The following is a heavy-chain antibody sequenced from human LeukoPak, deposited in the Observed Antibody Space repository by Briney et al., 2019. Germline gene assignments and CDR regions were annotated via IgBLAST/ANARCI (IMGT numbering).Heavy chain of an antibody. CDR3: ARGGSSSLWYYYMDV. D-gene: IGHD6-6*01. Sequence: GGSLRLSCAASGFTFSSYAMHWVRRAPGRGLEWVAVISYDGNKKYYADSVKGRFIISRDNSKNTLYVQMNSLRAEDTAVYYCARGGSSSLWYYYMDVWGKGTTVTVSS. V-gene: IGHV3-30-3*01. CDR2: ISYDGNKK. J-gene: IGHJ6*03. CDR1: GFTFSSYA.